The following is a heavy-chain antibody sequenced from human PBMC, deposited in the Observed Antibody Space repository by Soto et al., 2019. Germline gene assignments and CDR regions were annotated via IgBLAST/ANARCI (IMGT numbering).Heavy chain of an antibody. CDR2: IYHSGST. J-gene: IGHJ4*02. Sequence: QVQLQESGPGLVKPSGTLSLTCAVSGGSISSSHWWTWVRQPPGKGLQWIGEIYHSGSTNYNPSLESRVTMSVDKSKNQYSLRVSSVTAADTAVYYCARLKPLDAEGSLPSRSSSWPFVFWGQGTLVTVSS. CDR3: ARLKPLDAEGSLPSRSSSWPFVF. D-gene: IGHD6-13*01. CDR1: GGSISSSHW. V-gene: IGHV4-4*02.